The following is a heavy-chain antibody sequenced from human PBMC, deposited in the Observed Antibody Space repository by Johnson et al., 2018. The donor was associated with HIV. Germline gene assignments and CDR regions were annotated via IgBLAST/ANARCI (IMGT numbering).Heavy chain of an antibody. Sequence: QMQLVESGGGLVKPGGSLRLSCAASGFTFSDYYMSWIRQAPGKGLEWVSYISSNGSTIYYADSVKGRFTISRDNAKNSLYLQMNSLSAEDTAVYYWAREKWGAFGVDAFDIWGQGTMVTVSS. CDR2: ISSNGSTI. D-gene: IGHD3-16*01. CDR3: AREKWGAFGVDAFDI. V-gene: IGHV3-11*04. CDR1: GFTFSDYY. J-gene: IGHJ3*02.